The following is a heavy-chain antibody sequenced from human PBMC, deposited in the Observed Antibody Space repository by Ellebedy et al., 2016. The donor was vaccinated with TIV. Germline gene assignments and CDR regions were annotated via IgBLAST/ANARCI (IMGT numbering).Heavy chain of an antibody. V-gene: IGHV3-30-3*01. CDR1: GFTFSSYA. CDR3: ARVNILTGTYFYYGMDV. CDR2: MSYDGSNK. J-gene: IGHJ6*02. D-gene: IGHD3-9*01. Sequence: GGSLRLXXAASGFTFSSYAMHWVRQAPGKGLEWVAVMSYDGSNKYYADSVKGRFTISRDNSKNTLYLQMNSLRAEDTAVYYCARVNILTGTYFYYGMDVWGQGTTVTVSS.